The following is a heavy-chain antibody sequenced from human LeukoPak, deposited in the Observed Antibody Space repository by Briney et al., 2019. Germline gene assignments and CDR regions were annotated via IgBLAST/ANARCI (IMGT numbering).Heavy chain of an antibody. V-gene: IGHV3-33*06. CDR3: AKVTGDYYDTSGAFDF. J-gene: IGHJ4*02. CDR2: IWHAGSND. D-gene: IGHD3-22*01. Sequence: GGSLRLFCAASGFIFSSYGMHWVRQAPGKGLEWVARIWHAGSNDAYADSVKGRLTITRDDSKHTLYLEVNSLGAEDPAIYYCAKVTGDYYDTSGAFDFWGQGTLVTVFS. CDR1: GFIFSSYG.